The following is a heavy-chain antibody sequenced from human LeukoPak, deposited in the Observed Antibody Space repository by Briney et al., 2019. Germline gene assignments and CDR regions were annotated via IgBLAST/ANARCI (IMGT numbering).Heavy chain of an antibody. CDR3: ARDRFPAPYCGGDCYNWFDP. V-gene: IGHV1-69*01. Sequence: ASVKLSCTASGGTFSSYAISWVRQAPGQGLEWMGWIIPIFGTANYAQKFQGRVTITADESTSTAYMELSSLRSEDTAVYYCARDRFPAPYCGGDCYNWFDPWGQGTLVTVSS. CDR1: GGTFSSYA. J-gene: IGHJ5*02. D-gene: IGHD2-21*02. CDR2: IIPIFGTA.